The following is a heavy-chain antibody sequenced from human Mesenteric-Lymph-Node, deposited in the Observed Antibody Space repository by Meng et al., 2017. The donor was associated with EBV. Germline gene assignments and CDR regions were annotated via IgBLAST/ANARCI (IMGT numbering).Heavy chain of an antibody. J-gene: IGHJ2*01. CDR2: IYHGGST. CDR3: ARGEIVRGEWYFDL. CDR1: SGSISSSNW. V-gene: IGHV4-4*02. Sequence: LQESGTGLARPSGTLSLPCFVSSGSISSSNWWSWVRQSPGKGLEWIGEIYHGGSTNYNPSLKSRVTMSVDKSQNQFSLKLTSVTAADRAIYYCARGEIVRGEWYFDLWGRGTLVTVSS. D-gene: IGHD1-26*01.